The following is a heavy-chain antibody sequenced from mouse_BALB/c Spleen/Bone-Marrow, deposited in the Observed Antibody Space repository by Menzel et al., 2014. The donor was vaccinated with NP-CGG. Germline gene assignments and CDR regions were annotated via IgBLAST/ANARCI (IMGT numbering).Heavy chain of an antibody. CDR3: TRGSYGSSQYYFDY. CDR2: INPSNGGT. CDR1: GYTLTSFY. V-gene: IGHV1S81*02. J-gene: IGHJ2*01. D-gene: IGHD1-1*01. Sequence: QVQLQQSGAELVKPGASVKLSCKASGYTLTSFYMYWVKQRPGQGLEWIGGINPSNGGTNFNEKFKSKATLTLDKSSSTAYMQLSSLTSEDSAVYYCTRGSYGSSQYYFDYWGQGTTLTVSS.